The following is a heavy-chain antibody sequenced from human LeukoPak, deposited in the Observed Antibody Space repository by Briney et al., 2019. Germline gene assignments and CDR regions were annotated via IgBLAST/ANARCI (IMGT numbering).Heavy chain of an antibody. D-gene: IGHD1-20*01. V-gene: IGHV1-2*02. CDR1: GYTFTDYY. Sequence: ASVKVSCKASGYTFTDYYMHWVRQAPGQGLEWMGWINPNTGGTNYAQKFQGRVTMTRDTSISTPYMELSWLRSDDTAVYYCARGPNYNWNQPQNDYWGQGTLVTVSS. CDR3: ARGPNYNWNQPQNDY. CDR2: INPNTGGT. J-gene: IGHJ4*02.